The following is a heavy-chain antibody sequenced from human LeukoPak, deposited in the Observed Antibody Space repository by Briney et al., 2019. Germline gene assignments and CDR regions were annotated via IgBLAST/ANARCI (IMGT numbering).Heavy chain of an antibody. D-gene: IGHD6-13*01. CDR3: ARGRKTLIAAVLDY. CDR1: GFTFSSYE. J-gene: IGHJ4*02. CDR2: ISSSSSYI. V-gene: IGHV3-21*01. Sequence: PGGSLRLSCAASGFTFSSYEMSWDRQAPGKGLEWVSSISSSSSYIYYADSVKGRFTISRDNAKNSLYLQMNSLRAEDTAVYYCARGRKTLIAAVLDYWGQGTLVTVSS.